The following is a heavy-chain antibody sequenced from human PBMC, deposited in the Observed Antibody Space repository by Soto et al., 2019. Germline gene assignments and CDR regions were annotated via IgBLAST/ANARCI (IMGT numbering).Heavy chain of an antibody. J-gene: IGHJ6*02. CDR3: ARDGLELVSNYYGMDV. CDR1: GFTFTRYS. V-gene: IGHV3-21*04. CDR2: ISSTTNYI. D-gene: IGHD1-7*01. Sequence: GGSLRLSCAASGFTFTRYSMNWVRQAPGKGLEWVSSISSTTNYIYYADSMKGRFTVSRDNAKNSVYLEMNSLSAEDTAVYYCARDGLELVSNYYGMDVWGQGTTVTVSS.